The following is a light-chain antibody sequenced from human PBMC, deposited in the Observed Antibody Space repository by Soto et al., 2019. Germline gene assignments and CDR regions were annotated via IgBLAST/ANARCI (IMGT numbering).Light chain of an antibody. Sequence: QSALTQPASVSGSPGQSITISCTGTSSDVGGYNYVAWYQQHPGKAPKFMIYEVSTRPSGVSTRFSGSKSGNTASLTISGLQAEDEADYYCSSYTSSSTYVFGTGTKLTVL. J-gene: IGLJ1*01. CDR2: EVS. V-gene: IGLV2-14*01. CDR1: SSDVGGYNY. CDR3: SSYTSSSTYV.